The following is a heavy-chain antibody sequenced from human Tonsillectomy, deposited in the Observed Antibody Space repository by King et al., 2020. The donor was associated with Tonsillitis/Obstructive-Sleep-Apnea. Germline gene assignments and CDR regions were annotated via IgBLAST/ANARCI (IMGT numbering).Heavy chain of an antibody. CDR1: GFTFSSYG. D-gene: IGHD6-19*01. Sequence: VQLVESGGGVVQPGRSLRLSCAASGFTFSSYGMHWVRQAPGKGLEWLAVIWYDGSNKYYADSVKGRFTISRDNSKNTLYLQMNSLRAEDTAVYYCARDRSSGWYYFDYWGQGTLVTVSS. V-gene: IGHV3-33*01. J-gene: IGHJ4*02. CDR3: ARDRSSGWYYFDY. CDR2: IWYDGSNK.